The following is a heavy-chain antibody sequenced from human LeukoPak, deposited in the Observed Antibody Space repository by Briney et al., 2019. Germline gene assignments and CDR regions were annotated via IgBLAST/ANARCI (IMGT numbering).Heavy chain of an antibody. Sequence: GGSLRLSCAASGFTFSSYTINWVRQAPGRGLEWVSSISGSSYYIYYADSVRGRFTISRDNAKNSLYLQMNSLRAEDTAVYYCARATGDGRHAFDIWGQGTVVTVSS. CDR3: ARATGDGRHAFDI. J-gene: IGHJ3*02. CDR2: ISGSSYYI. CDR1: GFTFSSYT. D-gene: IGHD7-27*01. V-gene: IGHV3-21*01.